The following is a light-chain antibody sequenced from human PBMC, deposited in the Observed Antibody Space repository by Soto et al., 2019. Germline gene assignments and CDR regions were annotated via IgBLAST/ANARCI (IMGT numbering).Light chain of an antibody. CDR1: SSNIGAGYD. Sequence: QSVLTQPPSVSGAPGQRVTISCTGSSSNIGAGYDVHWYQHLPGTAPKLLIYGNSNRPSGVPDRFSGSKSDTSASLAITGLQAEYEADYYCQSYDSSLSGYVFGTGTKVTVL. CDR2: GNS. V-gene: IGLV1-40*01. J-gene: IGLJ1*01. CDR3: QSYDSSLSGYV.